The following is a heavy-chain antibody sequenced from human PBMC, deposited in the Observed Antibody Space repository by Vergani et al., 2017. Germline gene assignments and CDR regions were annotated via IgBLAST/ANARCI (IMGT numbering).Heavy chain of an antibody. Sequence: QVQLVESGGGVVQPGRSLRLSCAASGFTFSSYGMHWVRQAPGKGLEWVAVISYDGSNKYYADSVKGRFTISRDNSKNTLYLQMNSLRAEDTAVYYCARFGYQDDAFDIWGQGTMVTVSS. CDR3: ARFGYQDDAFDI. CDR1: GFTFSSYG. D-gene: IGHD5-18*01. CDR2: ISYDGSNK. V-gene: IGHV3-30*03. J-gene: IGHJ3*02.